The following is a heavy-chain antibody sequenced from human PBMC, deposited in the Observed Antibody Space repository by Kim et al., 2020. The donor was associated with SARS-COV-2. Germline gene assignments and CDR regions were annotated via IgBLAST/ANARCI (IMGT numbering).Heavy chain of an antibody. CDR2: ISGGADST. Sequence: GGSLRLSCAASGLPFSPYAMTWVRQAPGKGLEWVSSISGGADSTFYADSVKGRFTITRDNSKNTLFLQMNSLRAEDTAVYFCAKVFNSDFITTWAFDLWGPGTLVTVSS. D-gene: IGHD3-22*01. CDR1: GLPFSPYA. CDR3: AKVFNSDFITTWAFDL. J-gene: IGHJ3*01. V-gene: IGHV3-23*01.